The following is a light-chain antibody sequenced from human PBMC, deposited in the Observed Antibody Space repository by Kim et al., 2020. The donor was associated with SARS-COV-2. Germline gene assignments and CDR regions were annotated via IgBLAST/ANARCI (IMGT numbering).Light chain of an antibody. CDR1: VLAKKY. J-gene: IGLJ3*02. Sequence: SYELTQPSSVSVSPGQTARITCSGDVLAKKYARWFQQKPGQAPVLVIYKDNERPSVIPERFSGSSSGTTVNLTISGAQVEDEADYYCYSAVDNNWVFGGGTQLTVL. V-gene: IGLV3-27*01. CDR2: KDN. CDR3: YSAVDNNWV.